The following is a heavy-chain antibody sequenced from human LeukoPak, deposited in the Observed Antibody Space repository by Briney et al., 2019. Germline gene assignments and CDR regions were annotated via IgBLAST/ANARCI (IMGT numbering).Heavy chain of an antibody. V-gene: IGHV1-18*01. Sequence: EASVKVSCKASGYTFTSYGISWVRQAPGQGLEWMGWISAYNGNTNYAQKLQGRVTMTTDTSTSTAYMELRSLRSDGTAVYYCARDGDRRIVGAIDYWGQGTLVTVSS. CDR1: GYTFTSYG. CDR3: ARDGDRRIVGAIDY. D-gene: IGHD1-26*01. J-gene: IGHJ4*02. CDR2: ISAYNGNT.